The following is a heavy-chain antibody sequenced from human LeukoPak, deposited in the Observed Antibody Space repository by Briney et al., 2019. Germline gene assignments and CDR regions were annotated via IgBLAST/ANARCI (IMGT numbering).Heavy chain of an antibody. V-gene: IGHV1-18*01. Sequence: ASVRVSCKASGYTFTSYGITWVRQAPGQGLEWMGWISVYNGNTNYAQKLQGRVTMTTDISTSTAYMYLWSLRSDDTAVYYCSRGGMGSSTPVDYWGQGNLVTVSS. CDR3: SRGGMGSSTPVDY. D-gene: IGHD1-26*01. CDR1: GYTFTSYG. CDR2: ISVYNGNT. J-gene: IGHJ4*02.